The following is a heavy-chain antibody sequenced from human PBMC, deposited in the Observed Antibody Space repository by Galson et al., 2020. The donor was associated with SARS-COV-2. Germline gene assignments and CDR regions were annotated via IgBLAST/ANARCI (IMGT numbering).Heavy chain of an antibody. J-gene: IGHJ5*02. Sequence: SGPTLPHPPPPLPLPCTFPGFPLRTTGLGVAGIRQPQRKHLEQLALLYSADDKRYRPSLKSRLTITKATSRNQVVLTMANMDPVDTAPSYWGHRQGSGWDGGWFEPWGQGTLVTVSS. D-gene: IGHD6-19*01. CDR3: GHRQGSGWDGGWFEP. CDR1: GFPLRTTGLG. V-gene: IGHV2-5*02. CDR2: LYSADDK.